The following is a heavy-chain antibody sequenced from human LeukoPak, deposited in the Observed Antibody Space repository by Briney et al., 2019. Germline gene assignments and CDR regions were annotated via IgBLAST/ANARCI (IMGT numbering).Heavy chain of an antibody. CDR2: IWYDGSNK. D-gene: IGHD6-19*01. Sequence: GGSLRLSCAASGFTFSSYGMHWVRQAPGKGLEWVAVIWYDGSNKYYADSVKGRFTISRDNSKNTLYLQMNSLRAEDTAVYYCAKDGPPYSSGWPYFDHWGQGTLVTVSS. CDR1: GFTFSSYG. CDR3: AKDGPPYSSGWPYFDH. J-gene: IGHJ4*02. V-gene: IGHV3-33*06.